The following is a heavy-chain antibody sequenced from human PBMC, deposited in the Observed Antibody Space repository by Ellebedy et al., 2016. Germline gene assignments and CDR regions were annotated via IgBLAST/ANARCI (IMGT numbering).Heavy chain of an antibody. CDR3: AKDGGLGRYCVSVSCYSNAFDI. D-gene: IGHD2-2*01. CDR2: IDTSGTST. J-gene: IGHJ3*02. CDR1: GFTFSSYA. V-gene: IGHV3-23*01. Sequence: GESLKISCAASGFTFSSYAMNWVRQAPGKGLEWVSVIDTSGTSTYYADSVKGRFTISRANSKNTLYLQMNSLRAEDTAVYYCAKDGGLGRYCVSVSCYSNAFDIWGQGTMVTVSS.